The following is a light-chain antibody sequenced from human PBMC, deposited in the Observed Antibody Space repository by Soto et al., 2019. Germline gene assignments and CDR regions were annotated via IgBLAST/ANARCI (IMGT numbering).Light chain of an antibody. CDR3: QQYGCSPYT. CDR2: GAS. CDR1: QSVSSSY. Sequence: EIVLTQSPGTLTLTPGERATLSCRASQSVSSSYLAWYQQKPGQAPRLLIYGASSRATGIPAMFSASGSGTDFTLTISRLEPEDFAVYYCQQYGCSPYTFGQGTKLEIK. J-gene: IGKJ2*01. V-gene: IGKV3-20*01.